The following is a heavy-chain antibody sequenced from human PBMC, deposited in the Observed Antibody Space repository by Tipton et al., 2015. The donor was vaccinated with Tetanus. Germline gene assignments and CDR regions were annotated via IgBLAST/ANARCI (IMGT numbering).Heavy chain of an antibody. D-gene: IGHD1-26*01. CDR3: ARDQARGARGWNYFDY. CDR2: IYNSGSS. Sequence: TLSLTCTVSGGSISSGGYYWSWIRQRPGKGLEWIGDIYNSGSSYYNPSLKSRVTISVDTSKNQFSLKLNSMTAADTAVYYCARDQARGARGWNYFDYWGQGSLVTVSS. V-gene: IGHV4-31*03. CDR1: GGSISSGGYY. J-gene: IGHJ4*02.